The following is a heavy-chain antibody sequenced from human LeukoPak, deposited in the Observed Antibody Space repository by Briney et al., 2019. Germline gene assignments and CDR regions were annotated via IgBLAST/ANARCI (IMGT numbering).Heavy chain of an antibody. J-gene: IGHJ4*02. CDR2: IIPIFGTA. CDR1: GGTFSSYA. Sequence: SVKVSCKAPGGTFSSYAISWVRQAPGQGLEWMGGIIPIFGTANYAQKFQGRVTITTDESRSTAYMELSSLRSEDTAVYYCAGTDQIQLWPYDYWGQGTLVTVSS. V-gene: IGHV1-69*05. D-gene: IGHD5-18*01. CDR3: AGTDQIQLWPYDY.